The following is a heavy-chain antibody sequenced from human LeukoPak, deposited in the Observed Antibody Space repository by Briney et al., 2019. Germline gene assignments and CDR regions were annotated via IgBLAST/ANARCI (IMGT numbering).Heavy chain of an antibody. J-gene: IGHJ4*02. CDR3: ARVPGGLDY. CDR1: GGSISSYY. D-gene: IGHD2-15*01. V-gene: IGHV4-34*01. CDR2: INHSGST. Sequence: SETLSLTCTVSGGSISSYYWSWIRQPPGKGLEWIGEINHSGSTNYNPSLKSRVTISVDTSKSQFSLKLSSVTAADTAVYYCARVPGGLDYWGQGTLVTVSS.